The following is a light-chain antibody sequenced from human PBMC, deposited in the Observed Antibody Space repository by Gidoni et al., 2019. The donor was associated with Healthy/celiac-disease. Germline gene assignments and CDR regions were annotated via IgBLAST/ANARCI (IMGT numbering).Light chain of an antibody. CDR1: QSVSSN. V-gene: IGKV3-15*01. J-gene: IGKJ2*01. CDR2: GAS. CDR3: QQYNNWPPYT. Sequence: EIVMTQSTATLSVSPGERATLSCRASQSVSSNLACYQQKHGQAPRLLIYGASTRATGIPARFSGSGSGTEFTLTISSLQSEDFAVYYCQQYNNWPPYTFGQGTKLEIK.